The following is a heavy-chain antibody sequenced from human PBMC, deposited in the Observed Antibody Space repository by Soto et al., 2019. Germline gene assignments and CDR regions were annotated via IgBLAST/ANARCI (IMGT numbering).Heavy chain of an antibody. CDR2: IKQDGSEK. CDR1: GFTFSSYW. Sequence: EVQLVESGGGLVQPGGSLRLSCAASGFTFSSYWMSWVRQAPGKGLEWVANIKQDGSEKYYVDSVKGRFTISRDNAKNSLYLQMNSLRAEDTAVYYCARDDYDFWSGIDAFDIWGQGTMVTVSS. V-gene: IGHV3-7*01. J-gene: IGHJ3*02. CDR3: ARDDYDFWSGIDAFDI. D-gene: IGHD3-3*01.